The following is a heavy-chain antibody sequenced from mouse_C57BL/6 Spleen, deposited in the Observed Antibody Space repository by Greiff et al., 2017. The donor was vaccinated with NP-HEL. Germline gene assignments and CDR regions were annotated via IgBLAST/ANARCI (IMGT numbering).Heavy chain of an antibody. CDR3: ARWLITTVVEGYFDV. V-gene: IGHV1-81*01. CDR2: IYPRSGNT. J-gene: IGHJ1*03. CDR1: GYTFTSYG. D-gene: IGHD1-1*01. Sequence: VQLQQSGAELARPGASVKLSCKASGYTFTSYGISWVKQRTGQGLEWIGEIYPRSGNTYYNEKFKGKAKLTADISSSTAYMELRSLTSEDSAVYFCARWLITTVVEGYFDVWGTGTTVTVSS.